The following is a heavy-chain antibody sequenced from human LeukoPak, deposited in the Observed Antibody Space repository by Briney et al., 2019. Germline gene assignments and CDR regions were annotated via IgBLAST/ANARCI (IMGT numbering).Heavy chain of an antibody. D-gene: IGHD3-10*01. CDR3: ARNVLLWFGEFAPYFDY. CDR2: INPNSGGT. J-gene: IGHJ4*02. V-gene: IGHV1-2*02. CDR1: GYTFTSYA. Sequence: ASVKVSCKASGYTFTSYAMNWVRQAPGQGLEWMGWINPNSGGTNYAQKFQGRVTMTRDTSISTAYMELSRLRSDDTAVYYCARNVLLWFGEFAPYFDYWGQGTLVTVSS.